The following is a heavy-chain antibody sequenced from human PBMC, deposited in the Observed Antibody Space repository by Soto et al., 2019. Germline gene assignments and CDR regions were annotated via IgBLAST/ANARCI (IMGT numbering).Heavy chain of an antibody. J-gene: IGHJ4*02. Sequence: QVQLVQSGAEVKKPGASVKVSCKASGYTFTSYDINWVRQATGQGLEWMGRMSPNSGTTGSAQKFQGRVSVTRDTSISTAYMGLGSLRSEDTAGYYCGRERVGADDYWGQGTLGTVSS. CDR3: GRERVGADDY. V-gene: IGHV1-8*01. CDR2: MSPNSGTT. CDR1: GYTFTSYD. D-gene: IGHD1-26*01.